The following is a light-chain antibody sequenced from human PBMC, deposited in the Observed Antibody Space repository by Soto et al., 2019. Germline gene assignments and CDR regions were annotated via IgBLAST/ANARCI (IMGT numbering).Light chain of an antibody. V-gene: IGLV2-8*01. J-gene: IGLJ2*01. Sequence: QSVLTQPPSASGSPGQSVTISCTGTRSDVGGYNYVSWYQQHPGKAPKLMIYEVSKRPSGVPDRFSGSKSDNTASLTVSGLQPEDEADYYCSSYAGSNNVVFGGGTKLTVL. CDR3: SSYAGSNNVV. CDR2: EVS. CDR1: RSDVGGYNY.